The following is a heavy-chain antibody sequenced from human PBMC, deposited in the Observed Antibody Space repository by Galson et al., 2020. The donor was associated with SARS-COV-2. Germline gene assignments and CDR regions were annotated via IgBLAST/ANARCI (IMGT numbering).Heavy chain of an antibody. CDR1: GFTFSSHG. CDR3: ARDGVTGAAGTERLGY. CDR2: IWYDGSKK. V-gene: IGHV3-33*01. Sequence: GGSLRLSCAASGFTFSSHGMHWVRQAPGKGLEWAAVIWYDGSKKYHADSVKGRFTISRDNSKNTLYLQMNSLRADDTAVYYCARDGVTGAAGTERLGYWGQGARVIVSS. J-gene: IGHJ4*02. D-gene: IGHD6-13*01.